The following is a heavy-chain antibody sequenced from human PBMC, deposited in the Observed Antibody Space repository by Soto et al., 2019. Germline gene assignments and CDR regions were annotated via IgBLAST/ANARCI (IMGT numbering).Heavy chain of an antibody. Sequence: EAQLVDSGGGLVQPGGSLRLSCAASGFTFSNYAMSWVRQAPGKGLQWVAAVSGGGRFTYYTDSVKGRFTISRDNSKNSLYLQMNSLRAEDTALYYCAQDRGDCSASTCFSHSWGQGTLVTVSS. CDR2: VSGGGRFT. CDR3: AQDRGDCSASTCFSHS. J-gene: IGHJ4*02. V-gene: IGHV3-23*04. D-gene: IGHD2-15*01. CDR1: GFTFSNYA.